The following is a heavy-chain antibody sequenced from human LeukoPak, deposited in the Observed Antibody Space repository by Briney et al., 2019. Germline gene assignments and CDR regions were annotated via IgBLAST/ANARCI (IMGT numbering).Heavy chain of an antibody. D-gene: IGHD6-13*01. CDR2: INPSGGST. CDR1: GYTFTSYG. V-gene: IGHV1-46*01. Sequence: ASVKVSCKASGYTFTSYGISWVRQAPGQGLEWMGIINPSGGSTSYAQKFQGRVTMTRDMSTSTVYMELSSLRSEDTAVYYCARDREGTYSSSWYYFDYWGQGTLVTVSS. J-gene: IGHJ4*02. CDR3: ARDREGTYSSSWYYFDY.